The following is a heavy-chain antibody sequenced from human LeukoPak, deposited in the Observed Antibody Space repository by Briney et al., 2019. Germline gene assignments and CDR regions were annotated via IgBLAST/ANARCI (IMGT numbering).Heavy chain of an antibody. Sequence: GGSLRLSCAASGFTFRNYVIHWVRQAPGKGLEWVAVTSSDLNVKLYADSVKGRFTISRDNSRSTLYLQMNSLRPEDTAIYCCAREGYYGSGSPPSLYFDYWGQGTLVTVSS. D-gene: IGHD3-10*01. V-gene: IGHV3-30-3*01. CDR1: GFTFRNYV. CDR3: AREGYYGSGSPPSLYFDY. J-gene: IGHJ4*02. CDR2: TSSDLNVK.